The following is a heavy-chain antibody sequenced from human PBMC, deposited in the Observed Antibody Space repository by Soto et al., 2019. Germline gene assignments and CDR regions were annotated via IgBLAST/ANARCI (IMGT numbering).Heavy chain of an antibody. D-gene: IGHD3-22*01. CDR1: GFTFSSYD. J-gene: IGHJ6*02. CDR3: ARSYDSSGYGGMDV. CDR2: IGTAGDT. Sequence: EVQLVESGGGLVQPGGSLRLSCAASGFTFSSYDMHWVRQATGKGLEWVSAIGTAGDTYYPGSVKGRFTISRENAKNSFYLQMNSRRAGDTAVYYCARSYDSSGYGGMDVWGQGTTVTVSS. V-gene: IGHV3-13*01.